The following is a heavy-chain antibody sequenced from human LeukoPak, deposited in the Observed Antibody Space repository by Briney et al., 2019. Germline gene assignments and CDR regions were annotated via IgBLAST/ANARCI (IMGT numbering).Heavy chain of an antibody. CDR1: GGSTSSSSFY. CDR2: ISYSGRT. D-gene: IGHD3-22*01. CDR3: ARLRAYYYDSSGYSLSLTY. V-gene: IGHV4-39*01. J-gene: IGHJ4*02. Sequence: SETLSLTCTVSGGSTSSSSFYWGWIRQPPGKGLECIGRISYSGRTYYNPSLQSRVTISVDTSKNQFSLRLSSVTAADTAVYYCARLRAYYYDSSGYSLSLTYWGQGTLVTVSS.